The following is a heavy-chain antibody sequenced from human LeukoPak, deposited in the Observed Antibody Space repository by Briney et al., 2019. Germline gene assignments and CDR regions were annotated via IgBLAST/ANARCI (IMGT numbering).Heavy chain of an antibody. CDR3: TRREYSSSRRANDY. CDR2: IKSKANSYAT. CDR1: GFTFSGSA. V-gene: IGHV3-73*01. Sequence: PGGSLRLSCAASGFTFSGSAMHWVRQASGKGVAWVGRIKSKANSYATAYAPSGKGRYTLSRDDSNNTSSMQMNSLKTEDTAVYYCTRREYSSSRRANDYWGQGTLVTVSS. J-gene: IGHJ4*02. D-gene: IGHD6-13*01.